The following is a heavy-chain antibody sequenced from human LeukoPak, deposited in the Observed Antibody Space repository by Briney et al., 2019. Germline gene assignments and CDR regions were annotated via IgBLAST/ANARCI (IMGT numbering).Heavy chain of an antibody. V-gene: IGHV1-2*02. CDR1: GYTFTGYY. Sequence: SVKVSCKASGYTFTGYYMHWVRQAPGQGLEWMGWVNPNSGGTNYAQKFQGRVTMTRDTSISTAYMELSRLRSDDTAVYYCARDNVLFEDVVVVPAAVDYWGQGTLVTVSS. D-gene: IGHD2-2*01. J-gene: IGHJ4*02. CDR3: ARDNVLFEDVVVVPAAVDY. CDR2: VNPNSGGT.